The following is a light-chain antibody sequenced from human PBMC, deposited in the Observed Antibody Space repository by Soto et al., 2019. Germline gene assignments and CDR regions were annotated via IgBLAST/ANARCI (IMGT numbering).Light chain of an antibody. J-gene: IGKJ1*01. CDR3: HQRQSWPRT. Sequence: EIVLTQSPATLSSSPGERATLSCRASQTVNSRLAWYQHKPGQAPRLIIYHTSNRATGIPARFSGSGSGTDFTLTISSLEPEDFAVYYCHQRQSWPRTFGQGTKVDI. CDR2: HTS. CDR1: QTVNSR. V-gene: IGKV3-11*01.